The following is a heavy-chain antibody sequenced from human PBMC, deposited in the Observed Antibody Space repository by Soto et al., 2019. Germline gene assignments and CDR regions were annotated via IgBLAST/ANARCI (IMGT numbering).Heavy chain of an antibody. CDR1: GYTFASYG. CDR3: ARDRADFTAVSGSDFDY. CDR2: ISAYNGNT. V-gene: IGHV1-18*01. J-gene: IGHJ4*02. Sequence: QVQLVQSGAEVKKPGASMKVSCKASGYTFASYGISWVRQAPGQGREWMGWISAYNGNTNYARSLQGRVTMPTDTSTSTAYMELRSLRADDTAVYYCARDRADFTAVSGSDFDYWGQGTLVTVSS. D-gene: IGHD6-19*01.